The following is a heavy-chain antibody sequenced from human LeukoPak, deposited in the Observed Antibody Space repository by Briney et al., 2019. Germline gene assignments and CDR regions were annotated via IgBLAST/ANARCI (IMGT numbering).Heavy chain of an antibody. D-gene: IGHD2-15*01. CDR1: GFTVSSNY. J-gene: IGHJ4*02. V-gene: IGHV3-66*01. CDR3: ASDIVVVVAVNPSY. CDR2: IYSGGST. Sequence: GGSLRLSCAASGFTVSSNYMSWVRQAPGKGLEWVSVIYSGGSTYYADSVKGRFTISRDNSKNTLYLQMNSLRAEDTAVYYCASDIVVVVAVNPSYWGQGTLVTVSS.